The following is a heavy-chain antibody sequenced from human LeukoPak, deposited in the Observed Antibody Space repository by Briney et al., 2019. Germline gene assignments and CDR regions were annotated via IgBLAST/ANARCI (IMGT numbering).Heavy chain of an antibody. V-gene: IGHV4-4*08. D-gene: IGHD3-22*01. J-gene: IGHJ6*03. CDR1: GVSITAYS. CDR2: FFDSGST. Sequence: SETLSLTCTVSGVSITAYSWSWIRQPPGKGLEWIGSFFDSGSTNYNPSLKSRVTISVATSKNHFSLDLNSVTAADTAVYYCASDSHDTSGYNYVAGYYYMDVWGKGTTVTVTS. CDR3: ASDSHDTSGYNYVAGYYYMDV.